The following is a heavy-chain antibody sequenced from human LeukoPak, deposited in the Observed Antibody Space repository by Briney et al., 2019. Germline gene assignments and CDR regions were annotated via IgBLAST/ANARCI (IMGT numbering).Heavy chain of an antibody. CDR1: GYTFTSYD. V-gene: IGHV1-8*01. D-gene: IGHD6-13*01. CDR2: MNPNSGNT. Sequence: ASVKVSCKASGYTFTSYDINWVRQATGQGLEWMGWMNPNSGNTGYAQKFQGRVTMTRNTSISTAYMELSSLRSDDTAVYYCARVIAAAENWFDPWGQGTLVTVSS. CDR3: ARVIAAAENWFDP. J-gene: IGHJ5*02.